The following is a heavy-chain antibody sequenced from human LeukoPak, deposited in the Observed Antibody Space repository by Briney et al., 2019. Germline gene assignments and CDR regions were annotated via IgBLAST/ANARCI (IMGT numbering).Heavy chain of an antibody. Sequence: GGSLRLSCAASGFTFSSYAMHRVRQAPGKGLAWVAVISYDGSNKYYADSVKGRFTISRDNSKNTLYLQMNSLRAEDTAVYYCARDPYDSSGFDYWGQGTLVTVSS. CDR2: ISYDGSNK. J-gene: IGHJ4*02. CDR1: GFTFSSYA. CDR3: ARDPYDSSGFDY. D-gene: IGHD3-22*01. V-gene: IGHV3-30-3*01.